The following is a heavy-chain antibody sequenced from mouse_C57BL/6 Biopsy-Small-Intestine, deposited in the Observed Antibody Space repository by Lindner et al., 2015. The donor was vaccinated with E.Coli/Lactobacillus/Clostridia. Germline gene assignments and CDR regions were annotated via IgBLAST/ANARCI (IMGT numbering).Heavy chain of an antibody. J-gene: IGHJ2*01. CDR2: ISSGSSTI. CDR3: ARGNDGSFDY. V-gene: IGHV5-17*01. CDR1: GFTFSDYG. D-gene: IGHD2-3*01. Sequence: VQLQESGGGLVKPGGSLKLSCAASGFTFSDYGMHWVRQAPEKGPEWVAYISSGSSTIYYADTVKGRFTISRDNAKNTLFLQMTSLRSEDTAMYYCARGNDGSFDYWGQGTTLTVSS.